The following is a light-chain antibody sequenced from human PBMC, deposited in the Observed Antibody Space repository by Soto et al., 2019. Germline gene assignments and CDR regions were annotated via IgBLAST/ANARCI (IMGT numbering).Light chain of an antibody. CDR3: QQRRNWPPGIT. Sequence: EIVMTQSPATLSVSPGGRATLSCRASQTISGTLAWYQQKPGQAPRLLIHGASTRAPGFPARFSGSGSGTDFTLTISSLQSEDFAVYYCQQRRNWPPGITFGQGTRLEIK. J-gene: IGKJ5*01. CDR1: QTISGT. CDR2: GAS. V-gene: IGKV3-15*01.